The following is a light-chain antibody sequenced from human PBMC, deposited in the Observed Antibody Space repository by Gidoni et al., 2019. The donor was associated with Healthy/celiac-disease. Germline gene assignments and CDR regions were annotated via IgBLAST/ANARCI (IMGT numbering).Light chain of an antibody. CDR1: SGSIASNY. Sequence: NFMLTQHHTVSESPGKTVTISCTRSSGSIASNYVQWYQQRPGSSPTTLIYEDNQRPSGVPHRFSGSIDSSSNSASLTISGLKTEDEADYYCQSYDSSNHVVFGGGTKLTVL. V-gene: IGLV6-57*01. CDR2: EDN. J-gene: IGLJ2*01. CDR3: QSYDSSNHVV.